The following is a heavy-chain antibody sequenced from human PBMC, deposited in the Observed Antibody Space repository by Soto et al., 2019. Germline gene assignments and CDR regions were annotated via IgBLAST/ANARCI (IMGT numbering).Heavy chain of an antibody. Sequence: HPGGSLRLSCAASGFTFSSYSMNWVRQAPGKRLEWVSYISSSSSTIYYADSVKGRFTISRDNAKNSLYLQMNSLRDEDTAVYYCARDGIDRSYYAEYYFDYWGQGTLVTVSS. D-gene: IGHD1-26*01. CDR1: GFTFSSYS. CDR2: ISSSSSTI. CDR3: ARDGIDRSYYAEYYFDY. V-gene: IGHV3-48*02. J-gene: IGHJ4*02.